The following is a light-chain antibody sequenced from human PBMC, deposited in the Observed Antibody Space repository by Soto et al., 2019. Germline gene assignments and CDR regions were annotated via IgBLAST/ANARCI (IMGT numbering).Light chain of an antibody. CDR3: QQVESYPSA. J-gene: IGKJ4*01. V-gene: IGKV1-9*01. CDR1: QSISSW. CDR2: AAS. Sequence: LPEHEKNRDTITCRASQSISSWWAWYQQKPGKAPKRLIYAASSLQSGVPSRFSGSGFGTDFTLTITSLQPEDFATYYCQQVESYPSAFGGGTKV.